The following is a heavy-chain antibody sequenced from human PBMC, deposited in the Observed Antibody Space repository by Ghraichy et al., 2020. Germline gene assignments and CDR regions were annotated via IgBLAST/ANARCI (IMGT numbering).Heavy chain of an antibody. V-gene: IGHV1-8*01. CDR2: MNPNSGNT. Sequence: ASVKVSCKASGYTFTSYDINWVRQATGQGLEWMGWMNPNSGNTGYAQKFQGRVTMTRNTSISTAYMELSSLRSEDTAVYYCARGFRYYDFWSGYYKNTYYYYGMDVWGQGTTVTVSS. J-gene: IGHJ6*02. CDR1: GYTFTSYD. D-gene: IGHD3-3*01. CDR3: ARGFRYYDFWSGYYKNTYYYYGMDV.